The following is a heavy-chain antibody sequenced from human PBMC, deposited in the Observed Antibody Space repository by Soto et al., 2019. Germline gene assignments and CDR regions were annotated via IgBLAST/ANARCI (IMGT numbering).Heavy chain of an antibody. J-gene: IGHJ4*02. Sequence: LSCAASGISTSSYWMGWVRQAPGRGLEWVASIKNDGGEKYYMDSLKGRFTISRDNALNSLYLQMNSLRAEDTPVYFCVTGYHSDYWGQGTLVTVSS. CDR1: GISTSSYW. CDR3: VTGYHSDY. CDR2: IKNDGGEK. D-gene: IGHD5-18*01. V-gene: IGHV3-7*03.